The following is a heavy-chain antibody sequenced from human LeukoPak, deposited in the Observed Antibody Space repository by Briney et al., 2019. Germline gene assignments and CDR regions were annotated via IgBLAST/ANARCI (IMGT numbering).Heavy chain of an antibody. CDR1: GFSFRDYY. CDR2: ITSSGSTI. Sequence: PGGSLRLSCAASGFSFRDYYMSWIRQAPGKGLEWLSYITSSGSTISYADSVEGRFTISRDNAKNSLYLQMNSLRAEDTAVYYCARGGDSGYRSIGLKWGQGTLVTVSS. D-gene: IGHD5-12*01. V-gene: IGHV3-11*01. CDR3: ARGGDSGYRSIGLK. J-gene: IGHJ4*02.